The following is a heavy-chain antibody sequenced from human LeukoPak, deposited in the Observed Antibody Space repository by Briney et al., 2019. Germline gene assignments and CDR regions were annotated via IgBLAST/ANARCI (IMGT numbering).Heavy chain of an antibody. CDR3: ARAVAGIEGDPELDY. CDR1: GGSFSGYY. Sequence: SETLSLTCAVYGGSFSGYYWSWIRQPPGKGLEWIGEINHSGSTNYNPSLKSRVTISVDTSENQFSLKLSSVTAADTAVYYCARAVAGIEGDPELDYWGQGTLVTVSS. J-gene: IGHJ4*02. CDR2: INHSGST. D-gene: IGHD6-19*01. V-gene: IGHV4-34*01.